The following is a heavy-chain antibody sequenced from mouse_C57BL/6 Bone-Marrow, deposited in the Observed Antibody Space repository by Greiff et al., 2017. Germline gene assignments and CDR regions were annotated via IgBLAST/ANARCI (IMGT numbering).Heavy chain of an antibody. CDR3: TRSHYYVISYPWYFDV. CDR1: GYTFTSYW. J-gene: IGHJ1*03. V-gene: IGHV1-64*01. CDR2: FHPNSGST. Sequence: QVQLQQPGAELVKPGASVKLSCKASGYTFTSYWMHWVKQRPGQGLEWIGMFHPNSGSTNYNEKFKSKATLTVDKSSSTAYMQLSSLTSEDSAVFCFTRSHYYVISYPWYFDVWGTGTTVTVSS. D-gene: IGHD1-1*01.